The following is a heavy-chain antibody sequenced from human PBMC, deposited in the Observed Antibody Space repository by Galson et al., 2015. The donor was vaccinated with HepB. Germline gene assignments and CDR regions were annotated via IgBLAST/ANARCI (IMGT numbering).Heavy chain of an antibody. J-gene: IGHJ6*02. D-gene: IGHD1-26*01. Sequence: SVKVSCKASGSSFTTIYAMHWVRQAPGQRPEWMGRINVGNGNTRYSQKFQGRVTIARDTYTTTAYMDLTDLRSEDTAVYFCARGDTGTYFYQYGMDVWGQGTTVIVSS. V-gene: IGHV1-3*01. CDR2: INVGNGNT. CDR3: ARGDTGTYFYQYGMDV. CDR1: GSSFTTIYA.